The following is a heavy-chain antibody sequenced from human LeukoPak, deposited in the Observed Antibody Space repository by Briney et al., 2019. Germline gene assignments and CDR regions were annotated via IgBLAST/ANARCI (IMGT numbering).Heavy chain of an antibody. V-gene: IGHV1-69*13. CDR1: GGTFSSYA. CDR2: IIPIFGTA. J-gene: IGHJ6*03. CDR3: ARGDCSSTSCSPALYMDV. D-gene: IGHD2-2*01. Sequence: SVKVSCKASGGTFSSYAISWVRQAPGQGLEWMGGIIPIFGTASYAQKFQGRVTITADESTSTAYMELSSLRSEDTAVYYCARGDCSSTSCSPALYMDVWGKGTTVTVSS.